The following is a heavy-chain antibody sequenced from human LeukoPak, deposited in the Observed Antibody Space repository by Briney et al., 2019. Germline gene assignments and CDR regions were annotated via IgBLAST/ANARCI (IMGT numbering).Heavy chain of an antibody. CDR2: ITSGSSYI. V-gene: IGHV3-21*04. J-gene: IGHJ4*02. CDR3: AKSFGPVIAAAGTGAD. D-gene: IGHD6-13*01. CDR1: GFTFSSYN. Sequence: GGSLRLSCAASGFTFSSYNMNWVRQAPGKGLEWVSSITSGSSYIYYADSVKGRFTISRDNSKNTLYLQMSSLRAEDTGVYYCAKSFGPVIAAAGTGADWGQGTLVTVSS.